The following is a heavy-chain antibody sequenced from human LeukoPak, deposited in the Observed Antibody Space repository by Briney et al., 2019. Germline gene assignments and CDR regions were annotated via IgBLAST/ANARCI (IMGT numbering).Heavy chain of an antibody. Sequence: GSPLRLSCAASGSTFSSYSMNWVRKGPGKGLEWVSSISSISSNINYADSVKGRFTISRDNAKNSLYLQRHSLRAEDTAVYYCARSYSSAWDDAFDIWGQGTMVTVSS. CDR1: GSTFSSYS. V-gene: IGHV3-21*01. J-gene: IGHJ3*02. D-gene: IGHD6-19*01. CDR2: ISSISSNI. CDR3: ARSYSSAWDDAFDI.